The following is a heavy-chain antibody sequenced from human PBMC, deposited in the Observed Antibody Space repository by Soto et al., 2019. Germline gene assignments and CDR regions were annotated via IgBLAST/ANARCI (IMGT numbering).Heavy chain of an antibody. J-gene: IGHJ4*02. Sequence: QVQLQESGPGLVKPSETLSLTCTVSGGSMSGAFWSWIRQPPGKGLEWIGYIYYSGNTDYNPSLKSRVTISVDTPKTQFSLKLSSVTAADTAVYYCARGAGYSSSWPCERWGQGTLVIVSA. CDR3: ARGAGYSSSWPCER. V-gene: IGHV4-59*01. CDR2: IYYSGNT. D-gene: IGHD6-13*01. CDR1: GGSMSGAF.